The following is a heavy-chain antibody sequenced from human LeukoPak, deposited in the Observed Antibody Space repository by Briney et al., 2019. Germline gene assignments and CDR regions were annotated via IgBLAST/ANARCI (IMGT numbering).Heavy chain of an antibody. CDR2: IRYDGSNK. Sequence: PGGSLRLSCAASGFTFSSYGMHWVRQAPGKGLEWVAFIRYDGSNKYYADSVKGRFTISRDNAKNSLYLQMNSLRAEDTAVFYCVRGQGYCSSSRCSPGYYMDVWGKGTMVTVSS. CDR3: VRGQGYCSSSRCSPGYYMDV. V-gene: IGHV3-30*02. D-gene: IGHD2-2*01. J-gene: IGHJ6*03. CDR1: GFTFSSYG.